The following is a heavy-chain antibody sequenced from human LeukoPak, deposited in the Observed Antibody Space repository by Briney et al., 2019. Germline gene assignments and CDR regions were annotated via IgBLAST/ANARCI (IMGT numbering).Heavy chain of an antibody. Sequence: ASVKVSCKASGYTFTGYVMNWVRQAPGQGLEWMGWINTNTGNPTYAQGFTGRFVFSLDTSVSTAYLQISSLKAEDTAVYYCAREVAVAGRPFNYWGQGTLVTVSS. D-gene: IGHD6-19*01. CDR3: AREVAVAGRPFNY. J-gene: IGHJ4*02. CDR2: INTNTGNP. CDR1: GYTFTGYV. V-gene: IGHV7-4-1*02.